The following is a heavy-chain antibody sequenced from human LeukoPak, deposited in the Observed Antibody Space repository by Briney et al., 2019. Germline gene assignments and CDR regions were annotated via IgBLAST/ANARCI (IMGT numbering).Heavy chain of an antibody. CDR2: ISSSSTI. D-gene: IGHD3-9*01. J-gene: IGHJ6*02. CDR3: ARAFEAGAWFGMDV. CDR1: RCIFSRYS. V-gene: IGHV3-48*02. Sequence: PGWALRLSCAASRCIFSRYSMNGVRQAPAKGVELISYISSSSTIYYADSVKGRFTISRDNAKNSLYLQMNGLRDEDTAVYYCARAFEAGAWFGMDVWGQGTTVTASS.